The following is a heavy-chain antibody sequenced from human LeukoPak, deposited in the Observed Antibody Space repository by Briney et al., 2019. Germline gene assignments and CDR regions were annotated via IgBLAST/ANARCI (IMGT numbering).Heavy chain of an antibody. J-gene: IGHJ6*03. CDR1: GGTFSTYA. CDR3: ARTPQHSYYYYNMDV. D-gene: IGHD5-18*01. CDR2: IIPIFGTA. Sequence: VASVKVSCKASGGTFSTYAITWVRQAPGQGLEWMGGIIPIFGTANYAQKFQDRVTITTDASTSTVYMELTSLRSEDTAVYYCARTPQHSYYYYNMDVWGKGTTVTVAS. V-gene: IGHV1-69*05.